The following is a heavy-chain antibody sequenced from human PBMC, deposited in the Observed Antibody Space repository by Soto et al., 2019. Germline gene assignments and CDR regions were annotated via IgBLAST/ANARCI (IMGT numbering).Heavy chain of an antibody. CDR1: GGSISSYY. CDR2: IYYSGST. V-gene: IGHV4-59*01. CDR3: ARTNYYDSSGYYGVDYCYYGMDV. J-gene: IGHJ6*02. Sequence: SETLSLTCTVSGGSISSYYWSWIRQPPGKGLEWIGYIYYSGSTNYNPSLKSRVTISVDTSKNQSSLKLSSVTAPDTAVYYCARTNYYDSSGYYGVDYCYYGMDVWGQGTPVTVSS. D-gene: IGHD3-22*01.